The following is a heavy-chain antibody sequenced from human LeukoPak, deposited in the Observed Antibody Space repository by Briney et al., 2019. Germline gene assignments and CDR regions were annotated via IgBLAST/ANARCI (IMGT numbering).Heavy chain of an antibody. CDR1: GFTFTSSA. CDR3: AAADNYYDSSGYPLCAFDI. Sequence: SVKVSCKASGFTFTSSAMQWVRQARGQRLEWIGWIVVGSGNTNYAQKFQERVTITRDMSTSTAYMELSSLRSEDTAVYHCAAADNYYDSSGYPLCAFDIWGQGTMVTVSS. J-gene: IGHJ3*02. D-gene: IGHD3-22*01. CDR2: IVVGSGNT. V-gene: IGHV1-58*02.